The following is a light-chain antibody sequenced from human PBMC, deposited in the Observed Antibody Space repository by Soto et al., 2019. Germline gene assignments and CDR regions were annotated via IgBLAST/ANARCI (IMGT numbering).Light chain of an antibody. Sequence: EIVVTQSPATLSVSPGERATLSCRASHSVSSNLAWYQQKPGQAPRLLIYGASTRATGIPARFSGSGSGTEFTLTISSLQSEDFAVYYCQQYGSSPRTFGQGTKVEIK. J-gene: IGKJ1*01. CDR2: GAS. CDR3: QQYGSSPRT. V-gene: IGKV3-15*01. CDR1: HSVSSN.